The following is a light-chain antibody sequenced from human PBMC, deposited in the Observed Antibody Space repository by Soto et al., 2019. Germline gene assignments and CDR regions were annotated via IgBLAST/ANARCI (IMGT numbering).Light chain of an antibody. Sequence: EIVLTQSPGTLSLSPGERATLSCRASQSVTSNYLAWYQQRPGQAPRLLIYGASSRATGIPDRFSGSGSGTDFTLTISRLESEDFAVYYCQQYGTFPLTFGGGIKVDI. CDR1: QSVTSNY. CDR2: GAS. CDR3: QQYGTFPLT. J-gene: IGKJ4*01. V-gene: IGKV3-20*01.